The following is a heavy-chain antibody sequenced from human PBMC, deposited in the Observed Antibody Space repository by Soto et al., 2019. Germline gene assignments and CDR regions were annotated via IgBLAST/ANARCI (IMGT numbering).Heavy chain of an antibody. D-gene: IGHD1-26*01. J-gene: IGHJ5*02. CDR3: ARAVFSGVGWLDP. Sequence: QEQLVQSGAEVKTPGASVNVSCKASGYSLTKYYVHWVRQAPGQGLEWMAIINPSSGDTTYAQKFPGRVTVTSNTSQGTVYMELRSLTPEDTAIYYCARAVFSGVGWLDPWGQGTLVTVSS. CDR2: INPSSGDT. V-gene: IGHV1-46*01. CDR1: GYSLTKYY.